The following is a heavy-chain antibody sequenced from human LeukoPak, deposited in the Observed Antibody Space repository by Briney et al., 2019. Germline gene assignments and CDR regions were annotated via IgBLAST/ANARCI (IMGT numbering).Heavy chain of an antibody. D-gene: IGHD3-22*01. Sequence: SETLSLTCAVSGYSISSGYYWGWIRPPPGKGLEWIGSIYHSGSTYYNPSLKSRVTISVDTSKNQFSLKLSSVTAADTAVYYCARGVVAIIGKPSFDYWGQGTLVTVSS. V-gene: IGHV4-38-2*01. CDR1: GYSISSGYY. CDR2: IYHSGST. CDR3: ARGVVAIIGKPSFDY. J-gene: IGHJ4*02.